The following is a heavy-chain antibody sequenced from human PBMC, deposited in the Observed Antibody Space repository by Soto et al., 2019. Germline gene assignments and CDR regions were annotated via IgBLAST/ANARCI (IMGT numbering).Heavy chain of an antibody. CDR2: IWYDGSNK. D-gene: IGHD6-13*01. J-gene: IGHJ4*02. Sequence: QVQLVESGGGVVQPGRSLRLSCAASGFTFSSYGMHWVRQAPGKGLEWVAVIWYDGSNKYYADSGKGRFTISRDNSKNSLYLQMNSLRAEDTAVYYCARDGSPLWGKAAAASPGYWGQGTLVTVSS. CDR1: GFTFSSYG. CDR3: ARDGSPLWGKAAAASPGY. V-gene: IGHV3-33*01.